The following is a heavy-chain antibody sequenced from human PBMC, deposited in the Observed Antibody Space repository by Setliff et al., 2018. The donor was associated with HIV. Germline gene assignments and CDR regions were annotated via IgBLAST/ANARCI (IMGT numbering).Heavy chain of an antibody. J-gene: IGHJ5*02. CDR1: GFIFSGYS. D-gene: IGHD3-22*01. CDR2: ISRSSDDI. CDR3: AKERNPYDYDSSGYSWFDP. Sequence: PGGSLRLSCVGSGFIFSGYSMNWVRQAPGKGLEWVSSISRSSDDIKYADSVKGRFTISRDNAKSSLYLQMNSLRAEDTAVYYCAKERNPYDYDSSGYSWFDPWGQGTLVTVSS. V-gene: IGHV3-21*04.